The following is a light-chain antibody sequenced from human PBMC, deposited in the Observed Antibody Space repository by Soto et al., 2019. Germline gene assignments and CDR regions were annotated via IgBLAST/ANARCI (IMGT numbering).Light chain of an antibody. Sequence: EVVLTQSPGTLSLSPGERATLSCRASQSLSSSYLAWYQQKPGQAPRLLIFAASTRAAGIADRFSGSASGTDFTLTTSGLEPEDFAVYYCQQYNTSPFTFGQGTRLEIK. J-gene: IGKJ5*01. V-gene: IGKV3-20*01. CDR3: QQYNTSPFT. CDR2: AAS. CDR1: QSLSSSY.